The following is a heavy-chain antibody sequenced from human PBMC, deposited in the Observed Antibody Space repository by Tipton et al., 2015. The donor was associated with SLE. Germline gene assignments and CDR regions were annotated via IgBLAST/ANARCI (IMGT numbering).Heavy chain of an antibody. Sequence: TLSLTCEVYGVSFSGYYWSWIRQPPGKGLEWIGEINDAEGANYNPSLESRVTISIDKSKNRFSLRVSSVTAADTAVYYCARGFRPYYFYPWGQGTLVTVSS. D-gene: IGHD2-21*01. J-gene: IGHJ4*02. CDR3: ARGFRPYYFYP. CDR2: INDAEGA. V-gene: IGHV4-34*01. CDR1: GVSFSGYY.